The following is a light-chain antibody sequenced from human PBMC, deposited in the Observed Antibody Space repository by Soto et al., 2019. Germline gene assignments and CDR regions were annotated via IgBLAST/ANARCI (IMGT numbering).Light chain of an antibody. Sequence: DIQMTQSPSTLSASVGARVIIICRASQSISDWLAWYQQKPGKVPQLLIYKASRLETGVPSRFSGSGSGTAFTPPISSLQPDDFATYYCQQYNSYSTITFGPGTKLDVK. CDR1: QSISDW. V-gene: IGKV1-5*03. CDR2: KAS. J-gene: IGKJ3*01. CDR3: QQYNSYSTIT.